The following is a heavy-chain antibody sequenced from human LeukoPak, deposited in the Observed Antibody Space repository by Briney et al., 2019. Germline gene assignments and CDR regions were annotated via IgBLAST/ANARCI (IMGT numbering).Heavy chain of an antibody. CDR2: ISWNSGSI. Sequence: GRSLRLSCAASGFPFDDYAMHWVRQAPGKGLEWVSCISWNSGSIGYADSVKGRFTISRDNAKNSLYLQMNGLRAEDTALYYCAKGSRSSGWYYFDYWGQGTLVTVSS. D-gene: IGHD6-19*01. CDR3: AKGSRSSGWYYFDY. V-gene: IGHV3-9*01. CDR1: GFPFDDYA. J-gene: IGHJ4*02.